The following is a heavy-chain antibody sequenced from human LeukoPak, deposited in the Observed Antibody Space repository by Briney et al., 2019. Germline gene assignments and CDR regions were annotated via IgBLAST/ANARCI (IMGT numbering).Heavy chain of an antibody. D-gene: IGHD4-23*01. J-gene: IGHJ6*02. CDR3: ARNSVAMDV. CDR1: GDSVSNNIIA. V-gene: IGHV6-1*01. Sequence: QTLSLTCAISGDSVSNNIIAWNWIRWRPSRGLEWLGRTAYRSKWSTDYALSVRGRISINPDTSKNQISLQLNSVTPEDTAVYYCARNSVAMDVWGQGTTVTVSS. CDR2: TAYRSKWST.